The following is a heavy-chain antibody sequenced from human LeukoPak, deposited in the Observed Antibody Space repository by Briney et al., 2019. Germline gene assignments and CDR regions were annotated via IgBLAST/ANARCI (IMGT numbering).Heavy chain of an antibody. J-gene: IGHJ6*02. Sequence: SVKVSCKASGGTFSSYAISWVRQAPGQGLEWMGRIIPILGIANYAQKFQGRVTITADKSTSTAHMELSSLRSEDTAMYYCALGGIVVVPAAILYYGMDVWGQGTTVTVSS. CDR3: ALGGIVVVPAAILYYGMDV. D-gene: IGHD2-2*01. V-gene: IGHV1-69*04. CDR1: GGTFSSYA. CDR2: IIPILGIA.